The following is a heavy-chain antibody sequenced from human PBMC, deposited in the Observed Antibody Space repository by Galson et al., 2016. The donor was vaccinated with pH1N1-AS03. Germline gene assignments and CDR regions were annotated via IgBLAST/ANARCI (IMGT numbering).Heavy chain of an antibody. D-gene: IGHD4-17*01. CDR2: ISSDDSGT. CDR3: ATFGGDPDY. J-gene: IGHJ4*02. V-gene: IGHV3-74*01. Sequence: SLRLSCAASGFNLSTYWIHWVRQGPGKGLVWVSRISSDDSGTSYADSVRGRFTISRDDAKNTVFMQLNSLRPEDTAVYYCATFGGDPDYRGQGTLVTVSS. CDR1: GFNLSTYW.